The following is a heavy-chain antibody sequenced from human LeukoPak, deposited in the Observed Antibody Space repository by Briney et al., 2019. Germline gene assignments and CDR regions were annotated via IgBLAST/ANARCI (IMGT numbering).Heavy chain of an antibody. V-gene: IGHV3-74*01. Sequence: PGGSLRLSCAASGFTFSKYWMHWVRQAPGKGLVWVARIDSDGTNRDYADSVKGRFTISRDNAKNTVYLQMNSLRAEDTAVYYSARESSGYFYWGQGNLVTVSS. CDR3: ARESSGYFY. D-gene: IGHD3-22*01. J-gene: IGHJ4*02. CDR2: IDSDGTNR. CDR1: GFTFSKYW.